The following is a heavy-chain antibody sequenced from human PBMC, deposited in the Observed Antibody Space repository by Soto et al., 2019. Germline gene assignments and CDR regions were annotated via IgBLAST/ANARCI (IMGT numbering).Heavy chain of an antibody. V-gene: IGHV1-46*01. J-gene: IGHJ4*02. CDR2: INPSGGST. CDR3: ARELGTSVTTLGY. Sequence: ASVKVSCKASGYSFTNYHIHWVRQAPGQGLEWMGIINPSGGSTNYAQKFQGGVTMTRDTSTSTVYMEMSDLRSEGTAVYYCARELGTSVTTLGYWGQGTLVTVSS. D-gene: IGHD4-4*01. CDR1: GYSFTNYH.